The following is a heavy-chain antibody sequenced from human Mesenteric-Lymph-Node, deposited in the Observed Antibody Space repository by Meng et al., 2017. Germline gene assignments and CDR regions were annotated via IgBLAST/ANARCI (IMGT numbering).Heavy chain of an antibody. Sequence: LRLSCTVSGGSISSGSYYWSWIRQPAGKGLEWIGRIYTSGSTNYNPSLKSRVTISVDTSKNQFSLKLSSVTAADTAVYYCAAVAFQDAFDIWGQGTMVTVSS. D-gene: IGHD2-15*01. V-gene: IGHV4-61*02. J-gene: IGHJ3*02. CDR3: AAVAFQDAFDI. CDR1: GGSISSGSYY. CDR2: IYTSGST.